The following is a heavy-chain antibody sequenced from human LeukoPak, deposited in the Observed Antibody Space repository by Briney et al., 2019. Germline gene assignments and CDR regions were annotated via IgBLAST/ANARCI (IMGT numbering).Heavy chain of an antibody. V-gene: IGHV3-30-3*01. CDR1: VFTLSNYA. D-gene: IGHD5-18*01. CDR2: TSHDEGNK. Sequence: GGSLSLSCAPSVFTLSNYATHWVRQGPRKGLEWAAATSHDEGNKSYADSVKGRFTNSRDNSRNTLYLEVNSLRTDDTAVYYCARGPGLAMGKGFFDYCGQGTLVTVSS. CDR3: ARGPGLAMGKGFFDY. J-gene: IGHJ4*02.